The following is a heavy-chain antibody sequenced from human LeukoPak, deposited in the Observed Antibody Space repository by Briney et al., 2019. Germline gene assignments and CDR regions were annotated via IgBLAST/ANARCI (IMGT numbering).Heavy chain of an antibody. CDR1: GYTFTSYG. D-gene: IGHD3-22*01. CDR3: ARESTMIVVALNGLDI. CDR2: ISAYNGHT. Sequence: ASVKVSCKASGYTFTSYGISWVRQAPGQGLEWMGWISAYNGHTNYAQKFQGRVTMTTETSTSTAYMELSSLRSEDTAVYYCARESTMIVVALNGLDIWGQGTMITVSS. V-gene: IGHV1-18*01. J-gene: IGHJ3*02.